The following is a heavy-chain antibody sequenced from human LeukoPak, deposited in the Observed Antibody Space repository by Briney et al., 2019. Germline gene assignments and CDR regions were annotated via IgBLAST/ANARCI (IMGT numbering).Heavy chain of an antibody. CDR3: VRESSGGRRSGLRDFDY. V-gene: IGHV3-30*04. Sequence: GMSLRLSCAASGLTFSDYNIHWVRQAPGKGLEWVALISSDGSDKYHADSVKGRFTISRGNSKDTLYLQMNSLRTEDTAVYYCVRESSGGRRSGLRDFDYWGQGTLVTVSS. J-gene: IGHJ4*02. CDR1: GLTFSDYN. CDR2: ISSDGSDK. D-gene: IGHD5-12*01.